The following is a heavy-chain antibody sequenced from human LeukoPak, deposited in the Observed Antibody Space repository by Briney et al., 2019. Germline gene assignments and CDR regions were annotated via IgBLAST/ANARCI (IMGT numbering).Heavy chain of an antibody. Sequence: GGSLRLSCVASGFTFSDHYMDWVRQAPGKGLEWVGRTRNEANSYTTEYAASVKGRFTISRDDSKKSLYLQMNSLKTEDTAVYYCASSKNCGGDCWGAFDIWGQGTMVTVSS. V-gene: IGHV3-72*01. CDR1: GFTFSDHY. J-gene: IGHJ3*02. D-gene: IGHD2-21*02. CDR3: ASSKNCGGDCWGAFDI. CDR2: TRNEANSYTT.